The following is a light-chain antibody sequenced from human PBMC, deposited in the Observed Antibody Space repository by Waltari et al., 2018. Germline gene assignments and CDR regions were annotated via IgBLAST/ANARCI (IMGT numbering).Light chain of an antibody. CDR2: AAS. CDR1: QTTSSY. V-gene: IGKV1-39*01. J-gene: IGKJ2*01. CDR3: QQSYSFPYT. Sequence: DMQMTQSPSAWSAAVGDIVTITCRASQTTSSYFNWYQQKPGQAPKLLIYAASSLQSEVPSRFTGSGSGTDFTLTISSLQPEDFATYYCQQSYSFPYTFGQGTKLEIK.